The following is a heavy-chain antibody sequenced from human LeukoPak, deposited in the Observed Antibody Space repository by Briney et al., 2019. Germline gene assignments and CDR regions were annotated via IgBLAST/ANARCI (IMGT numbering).Heavy chain of an antibody. D-gene: IGHD1-26*01. Sequence: GGSLRLSCAGSGFTFSAYSMNWFRQAPGKGLEWVSSISSTSWSKYYADSVKGRFTISRDNAENSVYLQMNSLSDEDTAMYYCARARATVRPDYWGQGTLVTVSS. CDR2: ISSTSWSK. CDR1: GFTFSAYS. V-gene: IGHV3-21*01. J-gene: IGHJ4*02. CDR3: ARARATVRPDY.